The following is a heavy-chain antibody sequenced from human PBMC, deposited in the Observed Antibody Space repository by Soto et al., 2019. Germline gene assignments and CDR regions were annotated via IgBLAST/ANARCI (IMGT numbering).Heavy chain of an antibody. CDR1: GGSISSSSYY. V-gene: IGHV4-61*05. CDR3: ARSEKQWPLFDY. Sequence: SETLSLTCTVSGGSISSSSYYWGLIRQPPGKGLEWIGYIYYSGSTNYNPSLKSRVTISVDTSKNQFSLKLSSVTAADTAVYYCARSEKQWPLFDYWGQGTLVTVSS. D-gene: IGHD6-19*01. J-gene: IGHJ4*02. CDR2: IYYSGST.